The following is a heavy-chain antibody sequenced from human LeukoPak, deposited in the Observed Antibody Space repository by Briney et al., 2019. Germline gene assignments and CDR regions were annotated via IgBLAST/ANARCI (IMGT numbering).Heavy chain of an antibody. D-gene: IGHD3-10*01. V-gene: IGHV4-38-2*02. Sequence: PSETLSLTCAVSGYSISSGYYWGWIRQPPGKGLEWIGSIYHSGSTYYNPSLKSRVTISVDTSKNQFSLKLSSVTAADTAVYYCARDWGHYGSGSYDKGYWGQGTLVTVSS. CDR3: ARDWGHYGSGSYDKGY. CDR1: GYSISSGYY. J-gene: IGHJ4*02. CDR2: IYHSGST.